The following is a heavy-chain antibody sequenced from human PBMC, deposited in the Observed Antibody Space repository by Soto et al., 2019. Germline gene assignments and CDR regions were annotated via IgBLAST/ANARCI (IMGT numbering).Heavy chain of an antibody. Sequence: QVQLQESGPGLVKPSQTLSLTCTVSGGSISSGGYYWSWIRQHPGKGLEWIGYIYYSGSTYYNPSLKSRVTISVDTSKNQFSLKLSSVTAEDTAVYYCAREAAGILNWFDPWGQGTLVTVSS. V-gene: IGHV4-31*03. CDR1: GGSISSGGYY. D-gene: IGHD6-25*01. CDR2: IYYSGST. CDR3: AREAAGILNWFDP. J-gene: IGHJ5*02.